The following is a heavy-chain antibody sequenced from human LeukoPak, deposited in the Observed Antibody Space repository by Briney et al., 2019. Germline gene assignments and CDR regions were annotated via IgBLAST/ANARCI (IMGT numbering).Heavy chain of an antibody. CDR1: GYTFTSYY. Sequence: ASVKVSCKASGYTFTSYYMHWVRQAPGQGLEWMGIINPRGGSTSYAQKFQGRVTMTRDTSTSTVYMELSSLRSEDTAVYYCARAHGSRDFWSGCYTYWGQGTLVTVSS. V-gene: IGHV1-46*01. D-gene: IGHD3-3*01. J-gene: IGHJ4*02. CDR2: INPRGGST. CDR3: ARAHGSRDFWSGCYTY.